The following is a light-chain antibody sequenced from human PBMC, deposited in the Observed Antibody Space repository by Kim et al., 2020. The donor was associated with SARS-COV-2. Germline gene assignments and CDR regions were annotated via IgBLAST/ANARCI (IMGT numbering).Light chain of an antibody. V-gene: IGLV4-69*01. Sequence: QPVLNQSPSASASLGASVKLTCTLSSGHSSYAIAWHQQQPEKGPRYLMKLNSDGSHSKGDGIPDRFSGSSSGAERYLTISSLQSEDEADYYCQTWGTGSWVFGGGTKLTVL. CDR1: SGHSSYA. CDR3: QTWGTGSWV. CDR2: LNSDGSH. J-gene: IGLJ3*02.